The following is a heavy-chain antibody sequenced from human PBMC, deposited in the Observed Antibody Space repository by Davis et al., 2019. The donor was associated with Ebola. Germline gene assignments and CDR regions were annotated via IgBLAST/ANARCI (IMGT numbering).Heavy chain of an antibody. Sequence: HSQTLSLTCAISGDSVFGKNGAWNWIRQSPSRGLEWLGRTYYDSKWYHDYALSVRSRIAINADTSNNQFSLQLNSVTPDDTAVYYCARGWLRAWFDSWGQGTLVTVSS. CDR1: GDSVFGKNGA. J-gene: IGHJ5*01. D-gene: IGHD5-12*01. CDR2: TYYDSKWYH. V-gene: IGHV6-1*01. CDR3: ARGWLRAWFDS.